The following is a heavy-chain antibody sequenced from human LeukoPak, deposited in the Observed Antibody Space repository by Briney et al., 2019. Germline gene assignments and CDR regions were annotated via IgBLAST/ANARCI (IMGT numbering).Heavy chain of an antibody. Sequence: GGSLRLSCAASGFTFNSYSMNWVRQAPGKGLEWVSNIISRGDTTHYADSVKGRFTISRDNAKNSLFLRLNSLRAEDTAVYYCARGRGYCTGVSCDIDYWGQGTLVTVSS. CDR2: IISRGDTT. D-gene: IGHD2-8*02. CDR3: ARGRGYCTGVSCDIDY. CDR1: GFTFNSYS. J-gene: IGHJ4*02. V-gene: IGHV3-48*04.